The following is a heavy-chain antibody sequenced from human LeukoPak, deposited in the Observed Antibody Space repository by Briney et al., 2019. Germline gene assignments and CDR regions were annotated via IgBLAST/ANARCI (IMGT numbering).Heavy chain of an antibody. V-gene: IGHV4-34*01. CDR1: GGSFSSYY. CDR3: ARDRDYYGSGYDY. D-gene: IGHD3-10*01. Sequence: SETLSLTCAVYGGSFSSYYWSWIRQPPGKGLEWIGEINHSGSTNYNPSLKSRVTISVDTSKNQFSLKLSSVTAADTAVYYCARDRDYYGSGYDYWGQGTLVTVSS. CDR2: INHSGST. J-gene: IGHJ4*02.